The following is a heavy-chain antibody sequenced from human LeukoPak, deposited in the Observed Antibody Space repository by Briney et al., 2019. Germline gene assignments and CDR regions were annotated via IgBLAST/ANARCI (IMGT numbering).Heavy chain of an antibody. V-gene: IGHV3-30*02. Sequence: GGSLRLSCAASGFTFSSYGMHWVRQAPGKGLEWVAFIRYDGSNKYYAASVKGRFTISRDNSKNTLYLQMNSLRAEDTAVYYCAKDRGYGDYLFDYWGQGTLVTVSS. CDR1: GFTFSSYG. CDR3: AKDRGYGDYLFDY. D-gene: IGHD4-17*01. CDR2: IRYDGSNK. J-gene: IGHJ4*02.